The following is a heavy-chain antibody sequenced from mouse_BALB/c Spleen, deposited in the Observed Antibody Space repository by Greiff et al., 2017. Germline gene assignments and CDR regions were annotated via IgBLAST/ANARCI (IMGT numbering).Heavy chain of an antibody. D-gene: IGHD2-14*01. CDR3: ARKGLLEVRRGNAMDY. CDR2: IDPYYGGT. CDR1: GYSFPGYN. Sequence: EVQLQESGPELEKPGASVKISCKASGYSFPGYNMNWVKQSNGKSLEWIGNIDPYYGGTSYNQKLKGKATLTVDKSSSTADMQLKSLTSEDYAVYYCARKGLLEVRRGNAMDYWGQGTSGTVAS. V-gene: IGHV1-39*01. J-gene: IGHJ4*01.